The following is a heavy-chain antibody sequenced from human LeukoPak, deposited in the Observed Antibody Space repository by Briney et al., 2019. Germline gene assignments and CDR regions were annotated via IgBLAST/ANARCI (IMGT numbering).Heavy chain of an antibody. V-gene: IGHV3-48*01. Sequence: GGSLRLSCAASGFTFSSYSMNWVRQAPGKGLEWVSYISSSSSTIYYADSVKGRFTISRDNAKNSLYLQVNSLRAEDTAVYYCASLYDILTGYYPNPGMGYWGQGTLVTVSS. D-gene: IGHD3-9*01. CDR2: ISSSSSTI. J-gene: IGHJ4*02. CDR1: GFTFSSYS. CDR3: ASLYDILTGYYPNPGMGY.